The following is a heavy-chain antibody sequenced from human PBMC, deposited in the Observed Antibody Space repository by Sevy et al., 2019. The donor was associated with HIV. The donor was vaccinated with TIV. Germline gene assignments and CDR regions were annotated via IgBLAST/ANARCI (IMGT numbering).Heavy chain of an antibody. D-gene: IGHD3-22*01. CDR3: ARVVLYYDANYCDY. V-gene: IGHV3-48*02. J-gene: IGHJ4*02. CDR2: ISVTSGTI. Sequence: GGSLRLSCAASGFSCSQYSMNWVRQAPGKGLEWLSYISVTSGTIYYAASVNGRFTIPRDNAKNSVYLQMNGLRDEDTAVYYCARVVLYYDANYCDYWGQGALVTVSS. CDR1: GFSCSQYS.